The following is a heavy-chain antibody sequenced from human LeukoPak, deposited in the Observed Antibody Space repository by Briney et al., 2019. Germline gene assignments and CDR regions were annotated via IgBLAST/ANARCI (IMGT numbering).Heavy chain of an antibody. Sequence: SETLSLTCTVSGGSISSYYWSWIRQPPGKGLEWIGYIYYSGSTNYNPSLKSRVTISVDTSKNQFSLKLSSVTAADTAVYYCARGEAYCGGDCYSNWFDPWGQGTLVTVSS. D-gene: IGHD2-21*02. J-gene: IGHJ5*02. CDR1: GGSISSYY. V-gene: IGHV4-59*01. CDR3: ARGEAYCGGDCYSNWFDP. CDR2: IYYSGST.